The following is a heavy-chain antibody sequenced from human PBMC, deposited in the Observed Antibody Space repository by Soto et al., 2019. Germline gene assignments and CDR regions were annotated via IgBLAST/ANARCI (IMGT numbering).Heavy chain of an antibody. CDR2: IYHSGST. D-gene: IGHD3-22*01. V-gene: IGHV4-4*02. Sequence: TLPLTRAISPDSISSTPWRSSVHKPQGKGLEWIGEIYHSGSTNHNPSLKSRVTISVDKSKNQFSLKLSSVTAADTAVYYCASSKYYYDSSGYYYYFDYWGHGTLVTVS. J-gene: IGHJ4*01. CDR3: ASSKYYYDSSGYYYYFDY. CDR1: PDSISSTPW.